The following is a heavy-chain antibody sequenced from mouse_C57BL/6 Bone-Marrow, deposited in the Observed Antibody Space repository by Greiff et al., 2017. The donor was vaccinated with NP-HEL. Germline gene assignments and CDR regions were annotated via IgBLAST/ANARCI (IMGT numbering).Heavy chain of an antibody. J-gene: IGHJ3*01. D-gene: IGHD2-3*01. V-gene: IGHV1-81*01. Sequence: QVQLQQSGAELARPGASVKLSCKASGYTFTSYGISWVKQRTGPGLEWIGELYPRSGNTYYNEKFKGKATLTADKSSSTAYMELRSLTSEDSAVYFCARPGWDFSAYWGQGTLVTVSA. CDR3: ARPGWDFSAY. CDR1: GYTFTSYG. CDR2: LYPRSGNT.